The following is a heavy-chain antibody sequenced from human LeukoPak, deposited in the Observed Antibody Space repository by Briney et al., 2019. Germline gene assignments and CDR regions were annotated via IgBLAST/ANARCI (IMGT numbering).Heavy chain of an antibody. CDR3: AKDLVAVAGTFDY. CDR1: GFTFSSYA. J-gene: IGHJ4*02. CDR2: ISGSGGST. Sequence: GGSLRLSCAASGFTFSSYAMSWVRQAPGKGLEWVSAISGSGGSTYYADSVKGRFTISRDNSKNTLYLQMNSLKAEDMAVYYCAKDLVAVAGTFDYWGQGTLVTVSS. D-gene: IGHD6-19*01. V-gene: IGHV3-23*01.